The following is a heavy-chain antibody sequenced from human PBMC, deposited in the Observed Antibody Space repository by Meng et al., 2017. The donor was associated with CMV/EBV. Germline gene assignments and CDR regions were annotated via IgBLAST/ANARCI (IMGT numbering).Heavy chain of an antibody. D-gene: IGHD2-2*01. CDR1: GFTFSSHS. CDR2: ISSSSSTI. Sequence: GGSLRLSCAASGFTFSSHSMNWVRQAPGKGLEWVSYISSSSSTIYYADSVKGRFTISRDNAKNSLYLQMNSLRAEDTAVYYCARVSLRVVPAASYYYYYGMDVWGQGTTVTVSS. V-gene: IGHV3-48*04. J-gene: IGHJ6*02. CDR3: ARVSLRVVPAASYYYYYGMDV.